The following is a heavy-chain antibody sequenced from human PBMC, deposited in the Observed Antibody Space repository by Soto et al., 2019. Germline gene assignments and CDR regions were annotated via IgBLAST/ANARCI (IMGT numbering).Heavy chain of an antibody. CDR1: GVSVTSYT. Sequence: PXATLSLTVIVSGVSVTSYTWSWVRQPANKGLEWIGRVFSSVSATYNPSLKSRVSISMDTAENRISLKLDSVTAADAGVYFCARDGMTTGDTWGPGTLVTVSS. V-gene: IGHV4-4*07. D-gene: IGHD2-21*02. CDR2: VFSSVSA. J-gene: IGHJ4*02. CDR3: ARDGMTTGDT.